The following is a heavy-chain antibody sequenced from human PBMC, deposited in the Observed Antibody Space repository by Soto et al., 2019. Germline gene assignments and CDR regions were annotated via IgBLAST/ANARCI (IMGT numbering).Heavy chain of an antibody. J-gene: IGHJ4*02. CDR3: ARDRGGHERIDY. D-gene: IGHD5-12*01. V-gene: IGHV4-30-4*01. CDR2: IYYSGST. Sequence: QVQLQESGPGLVKPSQTLSLTCTVSGGSISSDDSYWSWIRQPPGKGLEWIGYIYYSGSTYYNPSLKSRVTISVDTSKNQFSLKLNSVTAADTAVYYCARDRGGHERIDYWGQGTLVTVSS. CDR1: GGSISSDDSY.